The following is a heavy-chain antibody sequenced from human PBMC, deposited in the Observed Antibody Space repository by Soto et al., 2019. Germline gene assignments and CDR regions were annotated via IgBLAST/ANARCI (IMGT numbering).Heavy chain of an antibody. V-gene: IGHV3-48*03. CDR1: GFIFSSYE. Sequence: GGSLRLSCAASGFIFSSYEMNWVRQAPGKGLEWVSYISSSGSTIYYADSVKGRFTISRDNAKNSLYLQMNSLRAEDTAVYYCARDLSPPYSTSGWFDPWGQGTLVTVSS. CDR3: ARDLSPPYSTSGWFDP. D-gene: IGHD2-2*01. J-gene: IGHJ5*02. CDR2: ISSSGSTI.